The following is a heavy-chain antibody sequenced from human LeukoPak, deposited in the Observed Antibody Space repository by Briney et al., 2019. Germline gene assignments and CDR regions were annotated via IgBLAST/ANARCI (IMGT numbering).Heavy chain of an antibody. Sequence: ASVTVSCKASGYSFSSYYMHWVRQAPGQGLEWMGWINPNSGGTNYAQKFQGRVTMTRDTSISTAYMELSRLRSDDTAVYYCARSPTSYDSSGYLPYWGQGTLVTVSS. CDR3: ARSPTSYDSSGYLPY. CDR1: GYSFSSYY. J-gene: IGHJ4*02. CDR2: INPNSGGT. D-gene: IGHD3-22*01. V-gene: IGHV1-2*02.